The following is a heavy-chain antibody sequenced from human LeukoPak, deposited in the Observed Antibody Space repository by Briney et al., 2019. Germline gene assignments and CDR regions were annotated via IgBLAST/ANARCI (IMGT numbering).Heavy chain of an antibody. CDR2: IYYSGST. V-gene: IGHV4-59*06. J-gene: IGHJ4*02. D-gene: IGHD5-24*01. Sequence: SETLSLTCAVYGGSFSGYYWSWIRQPAGKGLEWIGYIYYSGSTYYNPSLKSGVTISVDTSKNQFSLKLSSVTAADTAVYYCASIDGYSDYYFDYWGQGTLVTVSS. CDR1: GGSFSGYY. CDR3: ASIDGYSDYYFDY.